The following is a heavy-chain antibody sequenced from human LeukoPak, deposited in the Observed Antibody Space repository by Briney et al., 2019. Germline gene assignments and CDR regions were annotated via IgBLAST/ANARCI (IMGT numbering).Heavy chain of an antibody. D-gene: IGHD3-10*01. Sequence: SETLSLTCTVSGGSISSSSYYWGWIRQPPGKGLEWIGSIYHSGSTYYNPSLKSRVTISVDTSKNQFSLKLSSVTAADTAVYYCARVNPAYGSAPFDYWGQGTLVTVSS. V-gene: IGHV4-39*07. CDR3: ARVNPAYGSAPFDY. CDR1: GGSISSSSYY. CDR2: IYHSGST. J-gene: IGHJ4*02.